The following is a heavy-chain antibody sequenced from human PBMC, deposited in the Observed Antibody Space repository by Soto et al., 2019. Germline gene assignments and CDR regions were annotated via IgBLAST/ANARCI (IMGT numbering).Heavy chain of an antibody. V-gene: IGHV5-51*01. J-gene: IGHJ4*02. CDR1: GYTFSNFW. CDR2: IYPGDHET. D-gene: IGHD6-13*01. Sequence: GESLKISCQCSGYTFSNFWIGWVRQLPWKGLEWMGIIYPGDHETRYSPSFHGKVTISADKSINTAYLQWNSLEASDTAFYFCARSPRSSPDSDYWGQGALVTVSS. CDR3: ARSPRSSPDSDY.